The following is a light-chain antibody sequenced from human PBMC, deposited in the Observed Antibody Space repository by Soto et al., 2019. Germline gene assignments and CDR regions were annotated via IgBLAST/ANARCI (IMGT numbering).Light chain of an antibody. CDR3: QQYGSSPRT. Sequence: LVMTHAPSTLSLSPLERATLSCRSIQSVSSSYLAWYQQKPGQAPRLLIYHASARVTGIPDRFSGSGSGTGFTLTISRLEPEDFAVYYCQQYGSSPRTFGRGTKVDIK. J-gene: IGKJ1*01. CDR1: QSVSSSY. V-gene: IGKV3-20*01. CDR2: HAS.